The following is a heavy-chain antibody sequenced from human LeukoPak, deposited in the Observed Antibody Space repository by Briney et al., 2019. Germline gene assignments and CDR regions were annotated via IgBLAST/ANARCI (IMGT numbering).Heavy chain of an antibody. V-gene: IGHV3-49*04. CDR3: IPNYDFWSGPSPPDAFDI. Sequence: GGSLRLSCTASGFTFGDYAMSWVRQAPGKGLEWVGFIRSKAYGGTTEYAASVKGRFTISRDDSKSIAYLQMNSLKTEDTAVYYCIPNYDFWSGPSPPDAFDIWGQGTMVTVSS. J-gene: IGHJ3*02. D-gene: IGHD3-3*01. CDR1: GFTFGDYA. CDR2: IRSKAYGGTT.